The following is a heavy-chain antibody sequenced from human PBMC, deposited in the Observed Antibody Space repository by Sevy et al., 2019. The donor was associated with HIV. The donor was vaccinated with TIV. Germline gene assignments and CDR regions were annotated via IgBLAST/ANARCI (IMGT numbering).Heavy chain of an antibody. J-gene: IGHJ4*02. CDR2: ISGSGGSP. D-gene: IGHD3-10*01. V-gene: IGHV3-23*01. Sequence: GGSLRLSCAASGFTFSSYAMSWVRQAPGKGLEWVSAISGSGGSPYYADSVKGRFTISRDNSKNTLYLQMNSLRAEDTAVYYCAKGMVRGVIITSLGFDYWGQGTLVIVSS. CDR3: AKGMVRGVIITSLGFDY. CDR1: GFTFSSYA.